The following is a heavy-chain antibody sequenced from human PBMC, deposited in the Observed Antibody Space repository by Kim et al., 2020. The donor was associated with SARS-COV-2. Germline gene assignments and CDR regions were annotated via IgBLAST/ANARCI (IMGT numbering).Heavy chain of an antibody. Sequence: KGRFTISRDNAKNSLYLQMNSLRAEDTAVYYCARDAYSNYGTYYYYYGMDVWGQGTTVTVS. CDR3: ARDAYSNYGTYYYYYGMDV. J-gene: IGHJ6*02. V-gene: IGHV3-11*05. D-gene: IGHD4-4*01.